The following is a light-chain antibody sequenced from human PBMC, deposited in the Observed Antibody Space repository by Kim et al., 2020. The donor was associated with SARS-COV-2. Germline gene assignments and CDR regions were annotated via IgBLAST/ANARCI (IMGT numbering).Light chain of an antibody. CDR3: QSYDADSRWV. V-gene: IGLV6-57*02. J-gene: IGLJ3*02. CDR2: EDE. Sequence: KTVTITGTGSSGSIASNYVKWYQQRPGSAPNTRSYEDEQRPSGVPDRFSGSIDRSSNSASLTISGLKTEDEADYYCQSYDADSRWVFGGGTQLTVL. CDR1: SGSIASNY.